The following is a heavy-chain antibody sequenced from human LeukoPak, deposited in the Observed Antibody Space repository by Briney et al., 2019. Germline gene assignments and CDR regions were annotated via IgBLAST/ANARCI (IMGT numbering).Heavy chain of an antibody. V-gene: IGHV1-18*01. Sequence: GASVKLSCKASGYTFTSYGISWVRQAPGQGLEWMGWISAYNGNTNYAQKLQGRVTMTTDTSTSRAYMEPRSLRSDDTAVYYCARDRRYCDWSLSIRDAFDIWGQGTMVTVSS. CDR2: ISAYNGNT. J-gene: IGHJ3*02. D-gene: IGHD3-9*01. CDR1: GYTFTSYG. CDR3: ARDRRYCDWSLSIRDAFDI.